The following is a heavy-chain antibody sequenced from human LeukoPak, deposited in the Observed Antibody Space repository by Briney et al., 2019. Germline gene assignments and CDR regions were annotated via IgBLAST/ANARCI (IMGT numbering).Heavy chain of an antibody. CDR3: ARKVVAATYYYMDV. D-gene: IGHD2-15*01. J-gene: IGHJ6*03. Sequence: GASVKVSFKASGYTFTGYYMHWVRQAPGQGLEWMGWINPNSGGTNYAQKFQGRVTMTRDTSISTAYMELSRLRSDDTAVYYCARKVVAATYYYMDVWGKGTTVTVSS. V-gene: IGHV1-2*02. CDR2: INPNSGGT. CDR1: GYTFTGYY.